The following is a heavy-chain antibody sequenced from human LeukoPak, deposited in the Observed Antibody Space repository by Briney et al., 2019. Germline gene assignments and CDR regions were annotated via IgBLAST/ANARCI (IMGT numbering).Heavy chain of an antibody. CDR3: ARLYSSGWQYYYYMDV. D-gene: IGHD6-19*01. V-gene: IGHV4-39*01. Sequence: SETLSLTCTVSGGSISSSSYYWGWIRQPPGKGLEWIGSIYYSGSTYYNPSLKSRVTISVDTSKNQFSLKLSSVTAADTAVYYCARLYSSGWQYYYYMDVWGKGTTVTVSS. CDR1: GGSISSSSYY. J-gene: IGHJ6*03. CDR2: IYYSGST.